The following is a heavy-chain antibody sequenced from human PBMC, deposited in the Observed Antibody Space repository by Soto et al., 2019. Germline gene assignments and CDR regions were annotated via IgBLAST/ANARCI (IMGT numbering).Heavy chain of an antibody. V-gene: IGHV3-53*01. D-gene: IGHD3-22*01. CDR3: AKSFDSSGPLLRYFDQ. Sequence: PGGSLRLSCAASGFTVSSNYMSWVRQAPGKGLEWVSVIYSGGSTYYADSVQGRFTISRDNTENTLYLQINSLRVDDTAVYYCAKSFDSSGPLLRYFDQWGQGTLVTVSS. CDR1: GFTVSSNY. J-gene: IGHJ4*02. CDR2: IYSGGST.